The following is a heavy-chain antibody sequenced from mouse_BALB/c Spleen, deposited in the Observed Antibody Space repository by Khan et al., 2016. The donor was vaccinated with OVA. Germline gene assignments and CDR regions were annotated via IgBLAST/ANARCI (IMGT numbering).Heavy chain of an antibody. D-gene: IGHD2-4*01. CDR1: GYTFTTYY. J-gene: IGHJ4*01. V-gene: IGHV1S56*01. CDR3: GRDDYFVGDAKDY. CDR2: IYPGSINT. Sequence: QLSGPELVKPGASVRISCKASGYTFTTYYIHWVKQRPGQGLEWIGWIYPGSINTKYNEQFKGKATLPADKSSSTAYMQLSSLTSEDSAVYFGGRDDYFVGDAKDYWGQGTSVTVSS.